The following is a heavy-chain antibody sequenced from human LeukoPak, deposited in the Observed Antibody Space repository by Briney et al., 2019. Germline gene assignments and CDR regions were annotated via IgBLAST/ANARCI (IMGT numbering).Heavy chain of an antibody. CDR1: GFTFSSYA. CDR2: IIGSGGST. CDR3: AKDRGFIGVVPAAPDY. D-gene: IGHD2-2*01. J-gene: IGHJ4*02. Sequence: GGSLRLSCAASGFTFSSYAMSWVRQAPGKGLEWVSAIIGSGGSTYYADSVKGRFTISRDNSKNTLYLQMNSLRAEDTAVYYCAKDRGFIGVVPAAPDYWGQGTLVTVSS. V-gene: IGHV3-23*01.